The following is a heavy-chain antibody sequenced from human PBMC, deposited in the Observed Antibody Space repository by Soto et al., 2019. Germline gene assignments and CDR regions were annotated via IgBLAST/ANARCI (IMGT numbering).Heavy chain of an antibody. J-gene: IGHJ6*02. V-gene: IGHV1-69*12. D-gene: IGHD5-18*01. CDR2: IIPIFGTA. CDR1: GGTFSSYA. CDR3: ARDGYSYGYIDNRRYGMDV. Sequence: QVQLAQSGAEVKKPGSSVKVSCKASGGTFSSYAISWVRQAPGQGLEWMGGIIPIFGTANYAQKFQGRVTITADESTSTAYMELSSLRSEDTAVYYCARDGYSYGYIDNRRYGMDVWGQGTTVTVSS.